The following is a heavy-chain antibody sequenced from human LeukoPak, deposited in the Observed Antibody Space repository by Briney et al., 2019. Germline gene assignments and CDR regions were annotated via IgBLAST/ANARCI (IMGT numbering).Heavy chain of an antibody. Sequence: ASVKVSRKASGYTFTGYYMHWVRQAPGQGLEWMGWINPNSGGTNYAQKFQGWVTMTRDTSTSTVYMELSSLRSEDTAVYYCARDMEQQLVSDYWGQGTLVTVSS. CDR1: GYTFTGYY. CDR2: INPNSGGT. CDR3: ARDMEQQLVSDY. D-gene: IGHD6-13*01. J-gene: IGHJ4*02. V-gene: IGHV1-2*04.